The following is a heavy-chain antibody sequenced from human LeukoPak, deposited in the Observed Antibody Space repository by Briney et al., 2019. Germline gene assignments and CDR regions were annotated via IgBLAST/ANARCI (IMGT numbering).Heavy chain of an antibody. D-gene: IGHD3-10*01. V-gene: IGHV4-59*01. CDR3: ARGIRMVRAVIRRFRFDY. J-gene: IGHJ4*02. Sequence: PSGTLSLTCTVSGGSIDNYYWSWIRQPPGKGLEWIGCIYYSGSTNYNPSLESRVTVSVDTSKTQLSLKLSSVTAADTAMYYCARGIRMVRAVIRRFRFDYWGQGTLVTVSS. CDR1: GGSIDNYY. CDR2: IYYSGST.